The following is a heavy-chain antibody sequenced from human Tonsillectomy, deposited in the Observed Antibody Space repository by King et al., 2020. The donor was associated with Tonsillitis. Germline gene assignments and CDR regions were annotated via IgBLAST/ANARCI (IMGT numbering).Heavy chain of an antibody. Sequence: VQLQESGPGLVKPSETLSLTCTVSGGSISSYYWSWIRQPPGKGLEWIGYIDYSGTTNYNPSLKSRVTISLNTSKNQFSLKVSSVTAADTAVYSCARLVSWGSPVVDYWGQGTLVAVSS. CDR1: GGSISSYY. CDR2: IDYSGTT. J-gene: IGHJ4*02. V-gene: IGHV4-59*01. D-gene: IGHD3-9*01. CDR3: ARLVSWGSPVVDY.